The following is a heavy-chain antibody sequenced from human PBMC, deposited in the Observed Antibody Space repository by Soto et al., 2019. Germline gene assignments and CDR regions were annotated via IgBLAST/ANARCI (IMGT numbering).Heavy chain of an antibody. CDR1: GFTFSNFG. V-gene: IGHV3-30*18. CDR2: ILYDGSNT. CDR3: AKSRDGYSFYYFYGMDV. J-gene: IGHJ6*02. D-gene: IGHD4-4*01. Sequence: QVQLVESGGGVVQPGRSLRLSCAASGFTFSNFGMHWVRQAPGKGLEWVAAILYDGSNTYYADSVKGRFTISRDNSKNTLYLDMNSLRAEDTAVYHCAKSRDGYSFYYFYGMDVWGQGTTVTVSS.